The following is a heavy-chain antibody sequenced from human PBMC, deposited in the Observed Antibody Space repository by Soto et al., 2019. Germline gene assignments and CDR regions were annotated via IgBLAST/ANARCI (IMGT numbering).Heavy chain of an antibody. D-gene: IGHD2-15*01. J-gene: IGHJ3*02. V-gene: IGHV3-15*01. Sequence: EVQLVESGGGLVKPGGSLRLSCAASGFTFSNAWMSWVRQAPGKGLEWVGRINRKTDVGTTDYAAPVKGRFTISRDDSKNTLYLQMSSLKTEITAVNYRTTDGEVVVDSTPPYAAFDIWGQGTMVTVSS. CDR1: GFTFSNAW. CDR3: TTDGEVVVDSTPPYAAFDI. CDR2: INRKTDVGTT.